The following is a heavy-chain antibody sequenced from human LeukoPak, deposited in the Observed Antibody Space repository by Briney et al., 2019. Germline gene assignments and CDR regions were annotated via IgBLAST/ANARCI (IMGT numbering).Heavy chain of an antibody. CDR2: FDPEDGET. V-gene: IGHV1-24*01. CDR3: ATGLDGSYRLSCY. Sequence: ASVKVSCKVSGYTLTELSMHWVRQAPGKRLEWMGGFDPEDGETIYAQKFQGRVTMTEDTSTDTAYMELSSLRSEDTAVYYCATGLDGSYRLSCYWGQGTLVTVSS. CDR1: GYTLTELS. D-gene: IGHD1-26*01. J-gene: IGHJ4*02.